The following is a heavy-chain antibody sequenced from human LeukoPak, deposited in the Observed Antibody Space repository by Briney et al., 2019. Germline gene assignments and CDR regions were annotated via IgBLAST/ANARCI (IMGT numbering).Heavy chain of an antibody. CDR3: ATGFQTYYDFWS. Sequence: ASVKVSCKVSGYTLTELSMDCVRQAPGKGLEWMGGFDPEDGETIYAQKFQGRVTMTEDTSTDTAYMELSSLRSEDTAVYYCATGFQTYYDFWSWDQGTLVTVSS. CDR1: GYTLTELS. J-gene: IGHJ4*02. D-gene: IGHD3-3*01. V-gene: IGHV1-24*01. CDR2: FDPEDGET.